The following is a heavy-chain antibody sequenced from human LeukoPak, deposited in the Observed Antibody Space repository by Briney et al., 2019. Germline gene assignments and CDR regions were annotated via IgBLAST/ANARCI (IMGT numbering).Heavy chain of an antibody. D-gene: IGHD3-22*01. Sequence: REASVTVSCKASGYTFTSYYMHWVRQAPGQGLEWMGIINPSGGSTSYAQKFQGRVTMTRDTSTSTVYMELSSLRSEDTAVYYCARDGGYYYDSSGYIDYWGQGTLVTVSS. CDR3: ARDGGYYYDSSGYIDY. J-gene: IGHJ4*02. CDR1: GYTFTSYY. CDR2: INPSGGST. V-gene: IGHV1-46*01.